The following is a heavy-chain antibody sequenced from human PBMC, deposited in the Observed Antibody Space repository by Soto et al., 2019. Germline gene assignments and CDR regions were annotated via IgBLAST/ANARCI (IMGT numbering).Heavy chain of an antibody. CDR1: GYSFNTFG. V-gene: IGHV1-18*01. D-gene: IGHD2-8*01. Sequence: ASVKVSCKASGYSFNTFGISWVRQGPGQGLEWMGWISTSNGKTNYAQKFQGRVIVTTDTSTSTAYMELRSLRSDDTAVYYCARDWNYTPTVCYNVFDSLGQGTPVTVS. J-gene: IGHJ5*01. CDR3: ARDWNYTPTVCYNVFDS. CDR2: ISTSNGKT.